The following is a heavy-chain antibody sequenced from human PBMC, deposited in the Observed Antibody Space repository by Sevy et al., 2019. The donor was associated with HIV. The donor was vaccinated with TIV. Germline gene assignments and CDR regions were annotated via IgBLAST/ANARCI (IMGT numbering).Heavy chain of an antibody. D-gene: IGHD3-16*02. CDR3: AREEEDYVWGTSRDPTFFDY. CDR2: ISSSSSYI. J-gene: IGHJ4*02. CDR1: GFTFSSYT. Sequence: GGSQRLSCAVSGFTFSSYTMNWVRQAPGKGLEWVSSISSSSSYIYYADSVKGRFTISRDNAKNSLYLQMNSLRAEDTAVYYCAREEEDYVWGTSRDPTFFDYWGQGTLVTVSS. V-gene: IGHV3-21*01.